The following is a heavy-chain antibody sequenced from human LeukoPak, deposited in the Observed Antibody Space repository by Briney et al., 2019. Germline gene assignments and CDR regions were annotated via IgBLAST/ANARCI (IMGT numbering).Heavy chain of an antibody. V-gene: IGHV3-53*04. Sequence: GGSLRLSCAASGFTVSSNYMTWVRQAPGKGLEWVSLIYSAGGTYYTDSVKGRFTISRHSSKNTLYLQMNSLRGEDTAVYYCARFLGRVTISGVVPYGMDVWGQGTAVTVSS. J-gene: IGHJ6*02. CDR1: GFTVSSNY. D-gene: IGHD3-3*01. CDR3: ARFLGRVTISGVVPYGMDV. CDR2: IYSAGGT.